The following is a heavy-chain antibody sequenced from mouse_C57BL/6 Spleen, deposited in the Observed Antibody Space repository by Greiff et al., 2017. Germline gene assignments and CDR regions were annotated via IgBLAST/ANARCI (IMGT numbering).Heavy chain of an antibody. V-gene: IGHV1-19*01. D-gene: IGHD2-3*01. Sequence: EVKLMESGPVLVKPGASVKMSCKASGYTFTDYYMNWVKQSHGKSLEWIGVINPYNGGTSYNQKFKGKATLTVAKSSSTAYMELNSLTSEDSAVYYGARGRDGYYGFAYWGQGTLVTVSA. CDR1: GYTFTDYY. CDR2: INPYNGGT. J-gene: IGHJ3*01. CDR3: ARGRDGYYGFAY.